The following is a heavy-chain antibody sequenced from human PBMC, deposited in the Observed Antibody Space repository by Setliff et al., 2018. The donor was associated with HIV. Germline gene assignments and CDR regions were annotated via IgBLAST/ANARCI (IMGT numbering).Heavy chain of an antibody. J-gene: IGHJ6*02. CDR3: ARIFGDQGYYYGMDV. CDR2: IYYSGST. V-gene: IGHV4-59*01. CDR1: GVSISGYY. D-gene: IGHD3-3*01. Sequence: SETLSLTCAVSGVSISGYYWSWIRQPPGKGLEWIGYIYYSGSTNYNPSLKSRVTISVDTSKNQFSLKLSSVIAADTAVYYCARIFGDQGYYYGMDVWGQGTTVTVSS.